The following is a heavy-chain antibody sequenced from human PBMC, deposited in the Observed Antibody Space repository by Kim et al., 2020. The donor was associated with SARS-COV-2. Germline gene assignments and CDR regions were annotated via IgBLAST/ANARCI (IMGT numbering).Heavy chain of an antibody. CDR3: ARVRTRTYYYDSSGYYYDFDY. D-gene: IGHD3-22*01. CDR2: ISAYNGNT. V-gene: IGHV1-18*04. Sequence: ASVKVSCKASGYTFTSYGISWVRQAPGQGLEWMGWISAYNGNTNYAQKLQGRVTMTTDTSTSTAYMELRSLRSDDTAVYYCARVRTRTYYYDSSGYYYDFDYWGQGTLVTVSS. J-gene: IGHJ4*02. CDR1: GYTFTSYG.